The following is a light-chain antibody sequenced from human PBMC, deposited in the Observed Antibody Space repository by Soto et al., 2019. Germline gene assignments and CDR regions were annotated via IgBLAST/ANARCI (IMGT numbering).Light chain of an antibody. J-gene: IGLJ2*01. CDR2: EGS. V-gene: IGLV2-23*01. Sequence: QSVLTQPASVSGSPGQSITISCTGTSSDVGYYDLVSWYQHHPGKAPKLIIFEGSKRPSGVSNRFSGSQSGNTASLTISGLQAEDEADYYCCSYGGSSVVFGGGTKVTVL. CDR1: SSDVGYYDL. CDR3: CSYGGSSVV.